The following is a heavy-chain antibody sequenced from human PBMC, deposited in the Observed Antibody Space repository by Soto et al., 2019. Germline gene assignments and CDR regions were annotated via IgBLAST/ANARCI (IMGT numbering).Heavy chain of an antibody. V-gene: IGHV3-30*19. Sequence: QVQLVESGGGVVQPGTSLRVSCVASGFTFRSYVIHWVRQAPGKGLEWVALTSYDGTNKYYGDSVRGRFTSSRDNSRNTVDLQMDSLRVEDTAVYYCARWGTTGGLDVWGQGTLVSVSS. CDR2: TSYDGTNK. CDR1: GFTFRSYV. CDR3: ARWGTTGGLDV. D-gene: IGHD3-16*01. J-gene: IGHJ1*01.